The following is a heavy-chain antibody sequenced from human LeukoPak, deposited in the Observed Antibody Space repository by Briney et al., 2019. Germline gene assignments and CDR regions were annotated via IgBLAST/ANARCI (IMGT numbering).Heavy chain of an antibody. J-gene: IGHJ4*02. CDR2: INPNSGGT. D-gene: IGHD3-22*01. V-gene: IGHV1-2*02. Sequence: ASVKVSCKASGYTFTGYYMHWVRQAPGQGLEWMGWINPNSGGTNYAQKLQGRVTMTTDTSTSTAYMELRSLRSDDTAVYYCARGSPLYYYDSSGYYTGGYFDYWGQGTLVTVSS. CDR1: GYTFTGYY. CDR3: ARGSPLYYYDSSGYYTGGYFDY.